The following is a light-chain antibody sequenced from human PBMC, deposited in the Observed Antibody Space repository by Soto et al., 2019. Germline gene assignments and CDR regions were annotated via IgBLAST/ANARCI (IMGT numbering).Light chain of an antibody. V-gene: IGLV2-14*01. J-gene: IGLJ1*01. CDR2: EVS. Sequence: QSVLTQPASVSGSPGQSITISCTGTSSDVGNYKYVSWYQQHPGKAPKLMIYEVSNRPSGVSNRFSGSKSGNTASLTISGLQHEEETDYYCFSYKSSGTYVFGTGTKVTVL. CDR3: FSYKSSGTYV. CDR1: SSDVGNYKY.